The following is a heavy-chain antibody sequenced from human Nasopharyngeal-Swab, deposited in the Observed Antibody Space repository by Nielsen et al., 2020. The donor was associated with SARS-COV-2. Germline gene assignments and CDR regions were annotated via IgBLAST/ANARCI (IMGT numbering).Heavy chain of an antibody. V-gene: IGHV3-11*04. CDR1: GFTFSDYY. J-gene: IGHJ6*02. Sequence: GESLKISCAASGFTFSDYYMSWIRQAPGKGLEWVSYISSSGSTIYYADSVKGRFTISRDNAKNTLYLQMNSLRAEDTAVYYCARRSSRGMDVWGQGTTVTVSS. CDR3: ARRSSRGMDV. CDR2: ISSSGSTI. D-gene: IGHD2-2*01.